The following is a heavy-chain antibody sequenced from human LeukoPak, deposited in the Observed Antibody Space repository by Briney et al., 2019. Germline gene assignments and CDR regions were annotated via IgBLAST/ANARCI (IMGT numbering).Heavy chain of an antibody. V-gene: IGHV3-23*01. CDR3: ANRRRSYYGSGSYPRY. Sequence: GGSLRLSCAASGFTFSSYAMSWVRQAPGKGLEWVSAISGSGGSTYYADSVKGRFTISRDNSKNTLYLQMNSLRAEDTAVYYCANRRRSYYGSGSYPRYWGQGTLVTVSS. J-gene: IGHJ4*02. CDR1: GFTFSSYA. D-gene: IGHD3-10*01. CDR2: ISGSGGST.